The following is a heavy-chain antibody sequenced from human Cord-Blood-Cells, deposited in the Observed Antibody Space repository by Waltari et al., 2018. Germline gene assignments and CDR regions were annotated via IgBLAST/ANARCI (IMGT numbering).Heavy chain of an antibody. CDR3: AKMGDYDFWSGYYAFDI. V-gene: IGHV3-23*01. D-gene: IGHD3-3*01. CDR2: ISGSGGST. J-gene: IGHJ3*02. CDR1: GFTFRSYA. Sequence: EVKLLESGGGLVQPGGSLSLSCAASGFTFRSYAMTWVSQDPGKGLEWVSAISGSGGSTYYADPVKGRFTISRDNSKNTLYLQMNSLRAEDTAVYYCAKMGDYDFWSGYYAFDIWGQGTMVTVSS.